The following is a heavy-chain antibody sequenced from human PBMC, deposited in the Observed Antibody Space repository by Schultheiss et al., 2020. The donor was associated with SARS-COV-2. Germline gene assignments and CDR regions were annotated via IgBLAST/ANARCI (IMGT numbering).Heavy chain of an antibody. V-gene: IGHV4-31*11. CDR3: ARADVLRYYFDY. J-gene: IGHJ4*02. CDR2: IYYSGST. D-gene: IGHD3-3*01. CDR1: GGSFSGYY. Sequence: SETLSLTCAVYGGSFSGYYWSWIRQHPGKGLEWIGYIYYSGSTYYNPSLKSRVTISVDTSKKQFSLKMSSVTAADAAVYYCARADVLRYYFDYWGQGNLVTVSS.